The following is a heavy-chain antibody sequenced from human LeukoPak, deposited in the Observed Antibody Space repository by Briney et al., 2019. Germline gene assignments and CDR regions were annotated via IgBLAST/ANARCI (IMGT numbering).Heavy chain of an antibody. CDR2: ISGSGGST. D-gene: IGHD6-13*01. J-gene: IGHJ2*01. Sequence: GGSLRLSCAASGFTFSSYAMSWVRQAPGKGLEWVSAISGSGGSTYYADSVKGRFTISRDNSKNTLYLQMNSLRAEDTAVYYCARDSVPYSSSWYWGTRWYFDLWGRGTLVTVSS. V-gene: IGHV3-23*01. CDR3: ARDSVPYSSSWYWGTRWYFDL. CDR1: GFTFSSYA.